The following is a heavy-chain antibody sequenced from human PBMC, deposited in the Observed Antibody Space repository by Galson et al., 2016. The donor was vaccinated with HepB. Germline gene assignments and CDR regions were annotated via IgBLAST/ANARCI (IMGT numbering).Heavy chain of an antibody. J-gene: IGHJ2*01. V-gene: IGHV3-48*03. CDR1: GFTFGSHS. CDR3: ARTVGENFDL. D-gene: IGHD1-26*01. CDR2: IGSTGTTT. Sequence: SLRLSCAGTGFTFGSHSMNWVRQAPGKGLEWVSYIGSTGTTTYYADSVKGRFTISRDNAKNSLSLQMNSLRVEDTALYYCARTVGENFDLWGHGTLVTVSS.